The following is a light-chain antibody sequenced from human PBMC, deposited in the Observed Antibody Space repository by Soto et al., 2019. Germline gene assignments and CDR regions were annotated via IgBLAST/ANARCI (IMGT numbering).Light chain of an antibody. V-gene: IGLV1-44*01. CDR2: SNT. CDR1: SSNIGSHT. J-gene: IGLJ2*01. Sequence: QSVLTQPPSASGTPGQTIAISGSGGSSNIGSHTVNWYQQLPGTAPRLLIYSNTQRPSGVPDRFSGSKSGTSASLAISGLQSEYEGDYYCAAWDDSLNGVVFCGGTKLTVL. CDR3: AAWDDSLNGVV.